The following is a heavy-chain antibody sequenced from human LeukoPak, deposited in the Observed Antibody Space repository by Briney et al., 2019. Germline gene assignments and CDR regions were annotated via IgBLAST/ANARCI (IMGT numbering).Heavy chain of an antibody. CDR2: ISSSSSTI. J-gene: IGHJ4*02. Sequence: GGSLRLSCAVSGITFSSYSMNWVRQAPGKGLEWVSYISSSSSTIYYADSVKGRFTISRDNAKNSLYLQMNSLRAEDTAVYHCARDMGYSYGYGDYWGQGTLVTVSS. CDR1: GITFSSYS. V-gene: IGHV3-48*04. D-gene: IGHD5-18*01. CDR3: ARDMGYSYGYGDY.